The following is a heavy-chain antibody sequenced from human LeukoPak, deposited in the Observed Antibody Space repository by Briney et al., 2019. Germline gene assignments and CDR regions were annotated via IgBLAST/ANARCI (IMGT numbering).Heavy chain of an antibody. Sequence: GGSLRLSCVASGFTFSSYEMIWVRRAPGKGLEWVSYISSSGSTIYYADSVKGRFTISRDNVKYSTYLQMNTLRAEDTAIYYCARVDSSSRSLNYWGQGTLVTVSS. D-gene: IGHD6-13*01. CDR1: GFTFSSYE. CDR2: ISSSGSTI. CDR3: ARVDSSSRSLNY. V-gene: IGHV3-48*03. J-gene: IGHJ4*02.